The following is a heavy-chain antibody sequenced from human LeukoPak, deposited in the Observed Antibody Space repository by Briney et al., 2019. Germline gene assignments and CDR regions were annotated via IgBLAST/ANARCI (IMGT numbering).Heavy chain of an antibody. D-gene: IGHD6-19*01. V-gene: IGHV3-74*01. J-gene: IGHJ4*02. Sequence: GGSLRLSCAASGFTFSSYWMHWVRQAPGKGLVWVSRINSDGSSTSYADSVKGRFTISRDNAKNTLHLQMNSLRAEDTAVYYCARGRRSGWYLDYWGQGTLVTVSS. CDR2: INSDGSST. CDR1: GFTFSSYW. CDR3: ARGRRSGWYLDY.